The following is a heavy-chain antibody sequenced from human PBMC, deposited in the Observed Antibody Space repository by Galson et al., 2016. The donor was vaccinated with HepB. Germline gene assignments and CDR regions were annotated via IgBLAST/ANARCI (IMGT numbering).Heavy chain of an antibody. CDR3: ASESGTYAFDS. J-gene: IGHJ4*02. Sequence: AVSGGSLSSGDYAWGWIRQPPGQGLEWIGFIYHSENTYYNPSLESRVTLSLDTSKQQFFLSLRSVTAADTAIYYCASESGTYAFDSWGQGILVTVSS. D-gene: IGHD1-26*01. CDR1: GGSLSSGDYA. V-gene: IGHV4-30-2*01. CDR2: IYHSENT.